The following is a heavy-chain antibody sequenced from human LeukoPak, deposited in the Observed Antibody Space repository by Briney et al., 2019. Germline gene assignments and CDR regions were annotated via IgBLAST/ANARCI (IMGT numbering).Heavy chain of an antibody. CDR2: INHSGNT. CDR3: ARVAMIVVVITTPRYFDL. Sequence: PSETLSLTCGVYGGSFTTYYWSWIRQPPGKGLEWIGEINHSGNTNYNPSLKSRITISLDTSKNQFSLKLSSVTAADTAVYYCARVAMIVVVITTPRYFDLWGRGTLVTVSS. D-gene: IGHD3-22*01. CDR1: GGSFTTYY. J-gene: IGHJ2*01. V-gene: IGHV4-34*01.